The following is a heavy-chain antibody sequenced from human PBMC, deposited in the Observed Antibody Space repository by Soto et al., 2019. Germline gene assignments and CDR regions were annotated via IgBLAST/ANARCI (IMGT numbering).Heavy chain of an antibody. CDR3: ARDFDPRLEPFYYYGLDV. J-gene: IGHJ6*02. Sequence: EVQLVESGGGLVQPGGSLRLSCAASGFTFSSYNMHWVRQAPGKGLEWVSYISSSSGTIYYADSVKGRFAISRDNAKNSLFLQMNSLRDEDTAVYYCARDFDPRLEPFYYYGLDVWGRGTTVIVSS. CDR2: ISSSSGTI. V-gene: IGHV3-48*02. CDR1: GFTFSSYN.